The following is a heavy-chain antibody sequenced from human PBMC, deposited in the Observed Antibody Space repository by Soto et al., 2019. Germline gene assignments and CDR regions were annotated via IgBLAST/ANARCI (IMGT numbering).Heavy chain of an antibody. D-gene: IGHD5-12*01. V-gene: IGHV3-23*01. J-gene: IGHJ4*02. CDR1: GFTFSSYA. Sequence: EVQLLESGGGLVQPGGSLRLSCAASGFTFSSYAMSWVRQAPGKGLEWVSAISGSGGSTYSADSVKGRFTISRDNSKNTLYLQMNSLRAEDTAVYYCASFLGEMATMNYWGQGTLVTVSS. CDR2: ISGSGGST. CDR3: ASFLGEMATMNY.